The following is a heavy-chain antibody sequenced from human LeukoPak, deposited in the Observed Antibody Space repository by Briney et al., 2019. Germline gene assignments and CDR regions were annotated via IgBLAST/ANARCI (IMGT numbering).Heavy chain of an antibody. D-gene: IGHD1-20*01. CDR3: VRDGITSATVAFDV. CDR2: IYTSGYT. Sequence: PSETLSLTCTVSDDSISSYYWSWIRQPAGEGLEWIGRIYTSGYTNYNPSLESRVTMSVDKSKNQISLKLTSVTAADTAVYYCVRDGITSATVAFDVWGQGTMVTVSS. J-gene: IGHJ3*01. V-gene: IGHV4-4*07. CDR1: DDSISSYY.